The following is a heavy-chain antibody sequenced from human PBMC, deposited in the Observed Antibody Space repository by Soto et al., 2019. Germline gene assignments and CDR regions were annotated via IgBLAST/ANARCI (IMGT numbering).Heavy chain of an antibody. Sequence: EVQLLESGGGLVQPGGSLRLSCAASGFTVSSYAMSWVRQAPGKGLEWVSVISGSGSTYSADSVKGRFTISRDSSKNKVDLQMNSLRAEDTAVYYCAKALRFTFTTGYYMDVWGRGTTVTVSS. D-gene: IGHD3-16*01. CDR1: GFTVSSYA. CDR2: ISGSGST. V-gene: IGHV3-23*01. J-gene: IGHJ6*03. CDR3: AKALRFTFTTGYYMDV.